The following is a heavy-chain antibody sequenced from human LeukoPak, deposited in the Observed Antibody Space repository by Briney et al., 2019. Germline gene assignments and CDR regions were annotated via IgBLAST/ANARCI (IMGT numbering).Heavy chain of an antibody. CDR3: ARILAGRYFDWLQPSDYFDY. Sequence: GASVKVSCKASGYTFTSYFMHWVRQAPGQGLEWMGIINPSGGSTSYAQKFQGRVTMTRDTSTSTVYMELSSLRSEDTAVYYCARILAGRYFDWLQPSDYFDYWGQGTLVTVSS. CDR1: GYTFTSYF. V-gene: IGHV1-46*01. J-gene: IGHJ4*02. D-gene: IGHD3-9*01. CDR2: INPSGGST.